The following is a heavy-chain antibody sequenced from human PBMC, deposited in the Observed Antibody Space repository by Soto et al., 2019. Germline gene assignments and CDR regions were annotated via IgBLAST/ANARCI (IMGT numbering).Heavy chain of an antibody. CDR1: GFRFDDYN. CDR3: ARETLSFGSALDV. Sequence: QPGGSLRLSCAASGFRFDDYNIHWVRQAPGKGLEWVSLITWNGGNTYYADSVRGRFTISRDGTTESVSLQMTSLKREDTGLYYCARETLSFGSALDVWGKGTMVTVSS. D-gene: IGHD3-3*01. J-gene: IGHJ6*04. V-gene: IGHV3-43*01. CDR2: ITWNGGNT.